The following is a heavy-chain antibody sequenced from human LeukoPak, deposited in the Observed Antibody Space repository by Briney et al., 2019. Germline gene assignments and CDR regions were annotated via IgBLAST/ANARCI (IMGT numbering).Heavy chain of an antibody. J-gene: IGHJ4*02. CDR3: ARRPPVAGMYYFDY. Sequence: SETLSLTCTVSRYSISNGYYWGWIRQPPGKGLEWIGSIYHSGSTFYNPSLKSRVTISVDTSKNQFSLKLSSVTAADTAVYYCARRPPVAGMYYFDYWGQGTLVTVSS. CDR1: RYSISNGYY. D-gene: IGHD6-19*01. V-gene: IGHV4-38-2*02. CDR2: IYHSGST.